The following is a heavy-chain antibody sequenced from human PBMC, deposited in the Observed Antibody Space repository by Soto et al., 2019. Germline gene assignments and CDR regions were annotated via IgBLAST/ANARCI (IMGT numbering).Heavy chain of an antibody. Sequence: QVRLQESGPGLVKPSETLSLTCTVSGGSISSYYWSWIRQPPGRGLEWIGDIYYSGNTNSNPSLKSRVTISVGTSRSQFSLELKSVTAADTAVYYCARALSYHDVLTGSGWVFYCDYWGQGALVTVSS. CDR2: IYYSGNT. D-gene: IGHD3-9*01. CDR3: ARALSYHDVLTGSGWVFYCDY. J-gene: IGHJ4*02. CDR1: GGSISSYY. V-gene: IGHV4-59*01.